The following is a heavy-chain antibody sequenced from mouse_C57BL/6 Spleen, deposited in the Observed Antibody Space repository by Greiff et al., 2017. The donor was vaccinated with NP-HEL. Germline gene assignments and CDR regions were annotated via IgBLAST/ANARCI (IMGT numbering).Heavy chain of an antibody. J-gene: IGHJ2*01. V-gene: IGHV14-4*01. CDR2: IDPENGDT. CDR1: GFNIKDDY. D-gene: IGHD3-2*02. Sequence: EVQLQQSGAELVRPGASVKLSCTASGFNIKDDYMHWVKKRPEQGLEWIGWIDPENGDTEYASKFQGKATITADTSSNTAYLQVSSLTSEDTAVYYCTTAQATDYWEQGTALAVSS. CDR3: TTAQATDY.